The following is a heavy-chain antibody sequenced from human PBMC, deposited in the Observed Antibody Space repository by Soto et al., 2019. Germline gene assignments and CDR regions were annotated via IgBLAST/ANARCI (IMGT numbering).Heavy chain of an antibody. J-gene: IGHJ6*04. D-gene: IGHD2-21*01. CDR3: AREKTIYGMDV. CDR1: GFTFSSYG. V-gene: IGHV3-33*01. Sequence: QVQLVESGGGVVQPGRSLRLSCAASGFTFSSYGMHWVRQAPGKGLEWVAVIWYDGSNKYYADSVKGRFTISRDNSKNRLYRKMNSRRAEDRAVYTCAREKTIYGMDVWGKGTTVPVSS. CDR2: IWYDGSNK.